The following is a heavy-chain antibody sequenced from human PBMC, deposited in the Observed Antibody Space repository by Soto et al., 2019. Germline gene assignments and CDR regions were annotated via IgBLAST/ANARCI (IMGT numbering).Heavy chain of an antibody. J-gene: IGHJ3*02. Sequence: GGSLRLSCAASGFTFSSYAMSWVRQAPGKGLEWVSAISGSGGSTYYADSVKGRFTISRDNSKNTLYLQMNSLRAEDTAVYYCAKDSNPITFGGVIVIRHAFDIWGQWTMVTVSS. CDR1: GFTFSSYA. CDR3: AKDSNPITFGGVIVIRHAFDI. V-gene: IGHV3-23*01. CDR2: ISGSGGST. D-gene: IGHD3-16*02.